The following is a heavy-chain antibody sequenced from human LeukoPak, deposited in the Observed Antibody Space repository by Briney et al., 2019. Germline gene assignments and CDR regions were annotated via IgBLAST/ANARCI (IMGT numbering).Heavy chain of an antibody. CDR3: ASRTWNGGGQYAFDL. Sequence: PGGSLRLSCAASGFTFDDYAMHWVRQAPGKGLEWVSARGSAGGEYYADSVKGRFTISGDSTTNTPYLYMNALRVEDTAVYHCASRTWNGGGQYAFDLWGQGTLVTVSS. V-gene: IGHV3-23*01. D-gene: IGHD1-1*01. CDR1: GFTFDDYA. CDR2: RGSAGGE. J-gene: IGHJ3*01.